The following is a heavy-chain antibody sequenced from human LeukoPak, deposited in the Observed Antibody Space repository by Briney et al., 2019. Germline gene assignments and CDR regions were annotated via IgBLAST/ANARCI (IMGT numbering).Heavy chain of an antibody. CDR2: IKQDGSEK. CDR1: GFTFSSYW. J-gene: IGHJ5*02. Sequence: GGSLRLSCAASGFTFSSYWMSCVRQAPGKGLEWVANIKQDGSEKYYVDSVKGRFTISRDNAKNSLFLQMNNLRAEDTAVYHCARAGWFFDPWGQGTLVTVSS. D-gene: IGHD3-10*01. V-gene: IGHV3-7*05. CDR3: ARAGWFFDP.